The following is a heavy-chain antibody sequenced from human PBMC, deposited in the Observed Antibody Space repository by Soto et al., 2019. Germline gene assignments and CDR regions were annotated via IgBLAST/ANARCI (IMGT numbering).Heavy chain of an antibody. CDR2: IYSGGST. Sequence: XVSLRLSCAASGFTVSSNYMSWVRQAPGKGLEWVSVIYSGGSTYYADSVKGRFTISRDNSKNTLYLQMNRLRAEDTAVYFCARETGYSSSWSPGPFDYWGQVTLVTVSS. CDR1: GFTVSSNY. V-gene: IGHV3-53*01. D-gene: IGHD6-13*01. CDR3: ARETGYSSSWSPGPFDY. J-gene: IGHJ4*02.